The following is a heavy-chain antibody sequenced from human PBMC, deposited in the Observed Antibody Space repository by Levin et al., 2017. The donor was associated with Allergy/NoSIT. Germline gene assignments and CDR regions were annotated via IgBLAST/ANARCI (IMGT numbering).Heavy chain of an antibody. D-gene: IGHD3-16*01. CDR3: ARWGGKMPDFDY. CDR2: IWHDGSNQ. Sequence: TGGSLRLSCAASGFTFSTYAMHWVRQAPGRGLEWVAVIWHDGSNQFYAESVKGRFTVSKDNSRNMMYLQMNNVRDEDTAVYYCARWGGKMPDFDYWGQGALVTVSS. J-gene: IGHJ4*02. CDR1: GFTFSTYA. V-gene: IGHV3-33*01.